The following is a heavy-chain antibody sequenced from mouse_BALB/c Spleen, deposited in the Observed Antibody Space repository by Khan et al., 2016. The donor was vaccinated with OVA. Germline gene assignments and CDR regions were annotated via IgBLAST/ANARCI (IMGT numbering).Heavy chain of an antibody. V-gene: IGHV14-3*02. J-gene: IGHJ3*01. D-gene: IGHD1-1*01. CDR2: IDPANGDT. CDR3: GRFFSHLCGSGWFAY. CDR1: GFNIKDTY. Sequence: VRLQQSGAELVKPGASVKLSCTASGFNIKDTYIHWVKQRPEQGLEWIGRIDPANGDTKCDPKFQGKATIRSDTSSNTAYLQLSSLTAEDTAVYYCGRFFSHLCGSGWFAYWGQGTLVTVSA.